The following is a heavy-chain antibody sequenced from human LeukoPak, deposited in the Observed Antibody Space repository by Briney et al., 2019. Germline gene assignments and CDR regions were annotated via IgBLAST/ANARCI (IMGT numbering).Heavy chain of an antibody. D-gene: IGHD5-12*01. CDR1: GFIFSGYS. CDR2: VRGSGTDT. Sequence: GGSLRLSCAASGFIFSGYSMNWVRQAPGKGLEWVSAVRGSGTDTYYADSVKGRFTISRDNSKNTLYLQMNSLRAEDTAIYYCAKTSRRDSAYDSPFDYWGQGTLVTVSS. V-gene: IGHV3-23*01. J-gene: IGHJ4*02. CDR3: AKTSRRDSAYDSPFDY.